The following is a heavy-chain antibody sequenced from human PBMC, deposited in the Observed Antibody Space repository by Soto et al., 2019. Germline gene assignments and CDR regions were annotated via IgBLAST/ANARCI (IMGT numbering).Heavy chain of an antibody. CDR3: SRDGADKAAAAMVY. J-gene: IGHJ4*01. Sequence: QVQLVQSGAEVKKPGASVRVSCKASGYTITCCAMHWVRQAPGQRPEWLGWFNAGDADTKYSQNFQDRFTIIRDTSASTVNMELSSLRPEDTAVYYCSRDGADKAAAAMVYWGHGTLVTVSS. CDR1: GYTITCCA. CDR2: FNAGDADT. D-gene: IGHD6-13*01. V-gene: IGHV1-3*01.